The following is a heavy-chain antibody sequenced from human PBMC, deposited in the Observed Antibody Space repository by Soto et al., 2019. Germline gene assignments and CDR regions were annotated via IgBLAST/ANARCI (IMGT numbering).Heavy chain of an antibody. D-gene: IGHD3-10*01. Sequence: QVQLVQSGAEVKRPGSSVNVSCKASGDTFSFYSINWVRQAPGLGLEWMGRVNPILSMSNYAQRFQGRVTMTADKSTSTAYMELSGLRSEDTAMYYCATSYGSGYRAFDYWGQGALVTVSS. CDR3: ATSYGSGYRAFDY. V-gene: IGHV1-69*04. CDR1: GDTFSFYS. CDR2: VNPILSMS. J-gene: IGHJ4*02.